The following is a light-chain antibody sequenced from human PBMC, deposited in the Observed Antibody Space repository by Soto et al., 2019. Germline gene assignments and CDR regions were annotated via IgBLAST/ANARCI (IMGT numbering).Light chain of an antibody. Sequence: AIRMTQSPSSFSASTGDRVTITCRASQGISSYLAWYQQKPGKAPNLLIYAASTSQSGVTSRFSGSESGTAVTLSISCLQSEDFATYYCQQYYSYPWTFGQGTKVEI. V-gene: IGKV1-8*01. CDR3: QQYYSYPWT. J-gene: IGKJ1*01. CDR1: QGISSY. CDR2: AAS.